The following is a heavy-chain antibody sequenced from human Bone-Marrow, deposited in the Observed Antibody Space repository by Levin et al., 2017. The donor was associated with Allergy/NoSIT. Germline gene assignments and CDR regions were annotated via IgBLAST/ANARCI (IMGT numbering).Heavy chain of an antibody. Sequence: PSETLSLTCAVSGYSISSGYYWGWIRQPPGKGLEWIGSIYHSGSTYYNPSLKSRVTISVDTSKNQFSLKLSSVTAADTAVYYCARYSYGPYYFDYWGQGTLVTVSS. J-gene: IGHJ4*02. V-gene: IGHV4-38-2*01. CDR1: GYSISSGYY. CDR3: ARYSYGPYYFDY. D-gene: IGHD5-18*01. CDR2: IYHSGST.